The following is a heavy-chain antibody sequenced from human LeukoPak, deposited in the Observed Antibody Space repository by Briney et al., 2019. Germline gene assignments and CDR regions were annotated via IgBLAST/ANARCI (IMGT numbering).Heavy chain of an antibody. J-gene: IGHJ1*01. CDR1: GGTFSSYA. V-gene: IGHV1-69*06. Sequence: SVKVSCKASGGTFSSYAISWVRQAPGQGREWMGGIIPIFGTANYAQKFQGRVTITADKSTSTAYMEMSSLRSEDTAVYSCASGHYYDSTLFQHWGQGTLVTVSS. CDR2: IIPIFGTA. D-gene: IGHD3-22*01. CDR3: ASGHYYDSTLFQH.